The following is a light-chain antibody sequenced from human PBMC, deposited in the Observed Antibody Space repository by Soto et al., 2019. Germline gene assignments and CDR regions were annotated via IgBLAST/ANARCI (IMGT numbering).Light chain of an antibody. J-gene: IGKJ1*01. CDR2: GAS. CDR3: QQYDSTPPT. Sequence: EIVLTQSPGTLSLSPGERATLSCRASQSVNSNYLAWYQRKTGQAPRLLIYGASNRATDIPYRFSASGSGTDFTLTITRLEAEDCAVYYCQQYDSTPPTFGQGTKVEVK. V-gene: IGKV3-20*01. CDR1: QSVNSNY.